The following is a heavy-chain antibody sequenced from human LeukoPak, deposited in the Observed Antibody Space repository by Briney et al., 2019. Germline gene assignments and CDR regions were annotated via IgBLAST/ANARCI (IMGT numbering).Heavy chain of an antibody. J-gene: IGHJ4*02. Sequence: SETLSLTCTVSGGSISSYYWSWIRQPPGKGLEWIAYIYYSGSTSYNPSLKSRVTISVDTSKNQFSLKLSSVTAADTAVYYCASGYGSSGRFDYWGQGTLVTVSS. V-gene: IGHV4-59*01. CDR2: IYYSGST. D-gene: IGHD3-10*01. CDR3: ASGYGSSGRFDY. CDR1: GGSISSYY.